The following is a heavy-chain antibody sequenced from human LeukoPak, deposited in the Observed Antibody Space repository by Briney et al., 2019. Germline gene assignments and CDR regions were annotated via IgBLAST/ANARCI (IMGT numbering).Heavy chain of an antibody. CDR2: IYPADSDT. V-gene: IGHV5-51*01. J-gene: IGHJ4*02. D-gene: IGHD6-13*01. CDR1: GYSFTNYW. CDR3: ARTGYSSSWYPVYFDY. Sequence: GESLKISCKGSGYSFTNYWIGWVRQMPGKGLEWMGIIYPADSDTRYSPSFQGQVTISADKSISTAYLQWSSLKASDTAMYYCARTGYSSSWYPVYFDYWGQGTLVTVSS.